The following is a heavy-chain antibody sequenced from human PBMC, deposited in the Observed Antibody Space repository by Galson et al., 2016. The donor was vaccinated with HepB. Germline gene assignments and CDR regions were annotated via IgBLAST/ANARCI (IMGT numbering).Heavy chain of an antibody. CDR2: IKPHSGGT. J-gene: IGHJ6*02. V-gene: IGHV1-2*02. Sequence: SVKVSCKASGYTFTGYFMHWVRQAPGQGLEWMGLIKPHSGGTKYAQKFQGRVTMTRDTSTNTAYMELTSLRSDDTAVYFCARELDRHKVTTYYYYGMDVWGQGTTVTVSS. CDR1: GYTFTGYF. CDR3: ARELDRHKVTTYYYYGMDV. D-gene: IGHD4-17*01.